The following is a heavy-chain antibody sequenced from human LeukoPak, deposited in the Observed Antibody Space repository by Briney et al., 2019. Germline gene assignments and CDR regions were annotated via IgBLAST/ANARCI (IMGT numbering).Heavy chain of an antibody. CDR1: GFTFSSYA. Sequence: GGSLRLSCAASGFTFSSYAMSWVRQAPGKGLEWVSAISGSGGSTYYADSVKGRFTISRDNSKNTLYLQMNSLRAEDTALYYCAKDIQMATITEGFDYWGQGTLVTVSS. CDR2: ISGSGGST. CDR3: AKDIQMATITEGFDY. V-gene: IGHV3-23*01. J-gene: IGHJ4*02. D-gene: IGHD5-24*01.